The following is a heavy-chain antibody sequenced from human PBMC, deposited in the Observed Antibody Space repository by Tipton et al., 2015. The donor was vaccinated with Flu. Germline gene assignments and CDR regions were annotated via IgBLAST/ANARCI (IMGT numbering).Heavy chain of an antibody. CDR3: ARQLTHYSWGY. CDR1: GGSISSNNFY. J-gene: IGHJ4*02. V-gene: IGHV4-39*01. D-gene: IGHD3-16*01. Sequence: GLVKPSETLSLTCTVSGGSISSNNFYWGWMRQPPGKGLEWIGSLYYSGSTYYNPSLKSRVSISVDTSKNQFSLKVRSVTGADTAVYFCARQLTHYSWGYWGQGTLVTVSS. CDR2: LYYSGST.